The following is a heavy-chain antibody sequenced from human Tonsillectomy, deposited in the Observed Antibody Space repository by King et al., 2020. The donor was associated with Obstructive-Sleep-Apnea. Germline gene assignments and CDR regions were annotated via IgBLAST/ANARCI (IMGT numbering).Heavy chain of an antibody. CDR3: TRGGGDSGYTGYL. V-gene: IGHV1-8*01. Sequence: VQLVESGAEVKKPGASVKVSCKASGYTFTSYDINWVRQATGQGLEWMGWINPRSGSTGYARKFQGRVTMTRNTYINTAYMELSSLRSEDTAVYYCTRGGGDSGYTGYLWGQGTLVTVSS. J-gene: IGHJ4*02. CDR1: GYTFTSYD. CDR2: INPRSGST. D-gene: IGHD5-12*01.